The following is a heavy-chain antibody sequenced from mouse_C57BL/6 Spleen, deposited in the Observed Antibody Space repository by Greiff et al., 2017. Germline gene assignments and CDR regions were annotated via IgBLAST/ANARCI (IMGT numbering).Heavy chain of an antibody. V-gene: IGHV1-18*01. CDR3: ARVHYDSSYDYFDY. D-gene: IGHD1-1*01. J-gene: IGHJ2*01. CDR2: INPNNGGT. Sequence: EVQLQQSGPELVKPGASVKIPCKASGYTFTDYNMDWVKQSHGKSLEWIGDINPNNGGTIYNQKFKGKATLTVDKSSSTAYMELRSLTSEDTAVYYCARVHYDSSYDYFDYWGQGTTLTVSS. CDR1: GYTFTDYN.